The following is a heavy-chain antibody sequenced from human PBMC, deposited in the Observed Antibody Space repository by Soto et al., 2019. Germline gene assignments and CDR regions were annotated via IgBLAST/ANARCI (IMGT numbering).Heavy chain of an antibody. CDR1: GFTFRSSC. Sequence: PGGSLRLSCAASGFTFRSSCMHWVRQAPGKGLVWVSRIKSDGSSTSYADSVKGRFTISRDNAKNTLYLQMNSLRAEDTAVYYCAXRYSSSSREDYYYGMDVWGQGTTVTVSS. J-gene: IGHJ6*02. D-gene: IGHD6-6*01. CDR2: IKSDGSST. V-gene: IGHV3-74*01. CDR3: AXRYSSSSREDYYYGMDV.